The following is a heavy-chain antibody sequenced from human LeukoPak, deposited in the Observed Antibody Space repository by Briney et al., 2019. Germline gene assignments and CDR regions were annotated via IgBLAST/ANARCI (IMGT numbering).Heavy chain of an antibody. CDR2: VSGSGGTT. CDR3: AKGYEQWLSLAVFDY. CDR1: GLTFSSYA. J-gene: IGHJ4*02. D-gene: IGHD6-19*01. V-gene: IGHV3-23*01. Sequence: GGSLRLSCAASGLTFSSYAMSWVRQAPGKGLEWVSIVSGSGGTTYYADSVKGRFTISRDNSKNTLYLQMNSLRAEDTAVYYCAKGYEQWLSLAVFDYWGQGTLVTVSS.